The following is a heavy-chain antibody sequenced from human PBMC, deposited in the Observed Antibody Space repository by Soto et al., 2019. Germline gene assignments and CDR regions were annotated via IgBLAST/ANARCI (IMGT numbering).Heavy chain of an antibody. D-gene: IGHD3-16*02. Sequence: SVKVSCKASGGTFSSYAISWVRQAPGQGLEWMGGIIPIFGTANYAQKFQGRVTITADKSTSTAYMELSSLISEDTAVYYCASWGSDRYTNWFDPWGQGTLVTVSS. CDR2: IIPIFGTA. V-gene: IGHV1-69*06. CDR3: ASWGSDRYTNWFDP. CDR1: GGTFSSYA. J-gene: IGHJ5*02.